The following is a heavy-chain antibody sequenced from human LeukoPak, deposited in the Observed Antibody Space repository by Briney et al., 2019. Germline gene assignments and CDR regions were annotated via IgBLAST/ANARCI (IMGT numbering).Heavy chain of an antibody. Sequence: SETLSLTCTVSGGSSSRGSYYWSWIRQPAGKGLEWIGRINISGSTNYNPSLKSRATISVDTSKNQFSLKLSSVTAADTAVYYCARADDYGSGSYVYMDVWGKGTTVTVSS. V-gene: IGHV4-61*02. CDR3: ARADDYGSGSYVYMDV. CDR1: GGSSSRGSYY. D-gene: IGHD3-10*01. CDR2: INISGST. J-gene: IGHJ6*03.